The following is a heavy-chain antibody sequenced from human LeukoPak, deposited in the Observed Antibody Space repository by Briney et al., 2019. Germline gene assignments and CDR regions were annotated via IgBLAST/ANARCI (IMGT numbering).Heavy chain of an antibody. CDR2: INHSGST. D-gene: IGHD1-26*01. J-gene: IGHJ4*02. Sequence: PSETLSLTCAVYGXSFXGXXXXXXXXXPGXXLERIGEINHSGSTNYNPSLKSRVTISVDTSKNQFSLKLSSVTAADTAVYYCARGLGAPFEYWGQGTLVTVSS. V-gene: IGHV4-34*01. CDR3: ARGLGAPFEY. CDR1: GXSFXGXX.